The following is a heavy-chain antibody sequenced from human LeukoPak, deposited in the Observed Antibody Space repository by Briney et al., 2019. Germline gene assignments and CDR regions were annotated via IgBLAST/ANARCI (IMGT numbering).Heavy chain of an antibody. V-gene: IGHV3-23*01. CDR3: AKLNLGEMAYFDS. D-gene: IGHD2-21*01. Sequence: GGSLRLSCEASGFIFSSYVMGWVRQAPGKELEWVSSISVGGGDTFTADSVKGRFTITRENSKNTLYLQMMGLRVEDTAIYYCAKLNLGEMAYFDSWGQGILVTVSS. CDR2: ISVGGGDT. J-gene: IGHJ4*02. CDR1: GFIFSSYV.